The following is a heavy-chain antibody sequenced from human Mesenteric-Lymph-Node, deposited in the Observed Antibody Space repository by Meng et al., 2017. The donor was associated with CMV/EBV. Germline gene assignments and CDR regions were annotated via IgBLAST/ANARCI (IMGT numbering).Heavy chain of an antibody. Sequence: SETLSLTCTVSGGSVTSGNYYWSWIRQPPGKGLEWIGYIYYTGSTNYNPSLKSRVTISLDTSKNQFSLKLSSVTAADTAVYYCAREGNQLLGYYYYGMDVWGQGTTVTVSS. V-gene: IGHV4-61*01. J-gene: IGHJ6*02. CDR2: IYYTGST. D-gene: IGHD2-2*01. CDR1: GGSVTSGNYY. CDR3: AREGNQLLGYYYYGMDV.